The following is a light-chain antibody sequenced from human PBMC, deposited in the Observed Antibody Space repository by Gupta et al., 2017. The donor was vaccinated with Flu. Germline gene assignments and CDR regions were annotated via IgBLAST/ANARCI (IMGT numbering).Light chain of an antibody. CDR1: NIGSKS. V-gene: IGLV3-21*02. Sequence: SYVLTQAPSVSVAPGQTARITCGGNNIGSKSVHWYQQKPGQAPVLVVFDDSHRPSGIPERFSGSNSGNTATLTISRVEAGDGADYFCQVWDSSSDVIFGGGTKLTVL. CDR3: QVWDSSSDVI. CDR2: DDS. J-gene: IGLJ2*01.